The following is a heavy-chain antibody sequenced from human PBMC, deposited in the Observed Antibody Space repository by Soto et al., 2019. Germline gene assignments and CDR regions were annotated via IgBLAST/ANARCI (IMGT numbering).Heavy chain of an antibody. V-gene: IGHV4-4*07. CDR3: ARGQRFSEWFDP. D-gene: IGHD6-25*01. CDR2: IYSSGST. J-gene: IGHJ5*02. CDR1: GGTISGYY. Sequence: SETLSLTCTVTGGTISGYYWTWIRQSAGGGLEWIGRIYSSGSTNYNPSLKSRVTISLDTSMNHFSLRLSSVTAADTAVYYCARGQRFSEWFDPWGQGTLVTVS.